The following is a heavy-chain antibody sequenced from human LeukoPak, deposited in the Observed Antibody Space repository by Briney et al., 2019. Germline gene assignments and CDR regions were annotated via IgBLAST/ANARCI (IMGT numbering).Heavy chain of an antibody. D-gene: IGHD5-12*01. J-gene: IGHJ2*01. CDR2: ISSGGSTT. V-gene: IGHV3-48*01. CDR3: ARDENGDSDFDL. Sequence: GGSLRLSCAASGFIFSNYDMNWVRQAPGKGLEWVSFISSGGSTTFYADSVKGRFTISRDDAKNSLYVQMNNLRVEDTAVYYCARDENGDSDFDLWGRGTLVTVSS. CDR1: GFIFSNYD.